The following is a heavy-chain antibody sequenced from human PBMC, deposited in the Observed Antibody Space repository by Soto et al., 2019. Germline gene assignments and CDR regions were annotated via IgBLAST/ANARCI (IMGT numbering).Heavy chain of an antibody. Sequence: EVQLVESGGGLVQPGGSLRLSCAASGFKFVDFAMHGVRQAPGKGLEWVSGISWKSGDKNYADSVKGGFTISRDNAKNSLFLQMNNLSADDTALYYCVKEKVPTFLHAFDIWGQGTMVTVSS. D-gene: IGHD3-16*01. CDR2: ISWKSGDK. J-gene: IGHJ3*02. CDR1: GFKFVDFA. V-gene: IGHV3-9*01. CDR3: VKEKVPTFLHAFDI.